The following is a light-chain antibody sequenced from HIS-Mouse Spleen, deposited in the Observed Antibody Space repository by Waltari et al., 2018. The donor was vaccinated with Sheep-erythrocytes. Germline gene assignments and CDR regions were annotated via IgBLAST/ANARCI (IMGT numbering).Light chain of an antibody. CDR2: QDS. CDR3: QAWDSSTVV. CDR1: YLGAKY. Sequence: SYELTQPPSVSVSPGQPASITCSGDYLGAKYACRYHQQPGQSPVLVIYQDSKRPSGIPERFSGSNSGNTATLTISGTQAMDEADYYCQAWDSSTVVFGGGTKLTVL. V-gene: IGLV3-1*01. J-gene: IGLJ2*01.